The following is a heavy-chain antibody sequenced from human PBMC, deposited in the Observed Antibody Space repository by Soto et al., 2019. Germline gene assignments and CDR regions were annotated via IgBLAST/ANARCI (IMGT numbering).Heavy chain of an antibody. J-gene: IGHJ3*02. CDR1: GFTFSSYW. D-gene: IGHD2-2*02. V-gene: IGHV3-7*01. Sequence: EVQLVESGGGLVQPGGSLRLSCAASGFTFSSYWMSWVRQAPGKGLEWVANIKQDGSEKYYVDSVKGRFTNSRDNAKNSMYLQVNSLRAEDTAVYYCARGGHCSSTSCYTSRSAFDIWGQGTMVTVSS. CDR2: IKQDGSEK. CDR3: ARGGHCSSTSCYTSRSAFDI.